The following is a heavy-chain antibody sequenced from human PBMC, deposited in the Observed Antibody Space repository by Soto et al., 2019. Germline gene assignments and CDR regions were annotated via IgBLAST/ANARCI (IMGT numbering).Heavy chain of an antibody. V-gene: IGHV3-33*01. Sequence: QVQVVESGGGVVQPGRSLRLSCAASGFIFSTYGMHWVRQAPGKGLEWVAVIWYDGSNKYYADSVKGRFTISRDNSKNTLYLQMNSLRAEDTAVYYCARDGIPYCGGDCYFDYWGQGTLVTVSS. D-gene: IGHD2-21*02. J-gene: IGHJ4*02. CDR1: GFIFSTYG. CDR2: IWYDGSNK. CDR3: ARDGIPYCGGDCYFDY.